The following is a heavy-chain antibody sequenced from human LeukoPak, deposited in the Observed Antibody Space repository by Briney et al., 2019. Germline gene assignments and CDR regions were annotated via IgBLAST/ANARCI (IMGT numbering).Heavy chain of an antibody. CDR3: VGSKKSDAFDI. CDR1: GDSVSSNSAA. Sequence: SQTLSLTCAVSGDSVSSNSAAWNRIRQSPSRGLEWLGRTYYKSKWYNDYALSVKSRITISPDTSKNQFSLQLNSVTPEDTAVYYCVGSKKSDAFDIWGQGTMVTVSS. V-gene: IGHV6-1*01. J-gene: IGHJ3*02. CDR2: TYYKSKWYN.